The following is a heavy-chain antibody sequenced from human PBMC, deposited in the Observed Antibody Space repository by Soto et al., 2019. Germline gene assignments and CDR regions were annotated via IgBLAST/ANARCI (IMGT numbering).Heavy chain of an antibody. J-gene: IGHJ4*02. CDR2: MNTDRGKT. V-gene: IGHV1-8*01. CDR1: GYTFTNHA. D-gene: IGHD4-4*01. CDR3: AIYTTPFSYFDY. Sequence: QVQLVQSGAEVRKPGASVKVSCKDSGYTFTNHAINWVRQASGPGLEWMGWMNTDRGKTSYVEKFQGRVTMTSDSSTNTAYLELTSLKSYDTAVVYCAIYTTPFSYFDYWGQGSLVTVSS.